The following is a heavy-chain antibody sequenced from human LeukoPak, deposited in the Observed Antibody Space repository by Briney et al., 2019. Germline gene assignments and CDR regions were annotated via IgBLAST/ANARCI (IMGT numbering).Heavy chain of an antibody. V-gene: IGHV3-49*03. Sequence: LSLTCTVSGGSISSYYWSWIRQPPGKGLEWLGFIRSKASGGAIEYDPSVDGRFTISRDDSKSIAYLQMTSLKTEDTATYFCTREVDGMSAYWGQGTLVTVSS. CDR2: IRSKASGGAI. CDR1: GGSISSYY. J-gene: IGHJ4*02. D-gene: IGHD1-14*01. CDR3: TREVDGMSAY.